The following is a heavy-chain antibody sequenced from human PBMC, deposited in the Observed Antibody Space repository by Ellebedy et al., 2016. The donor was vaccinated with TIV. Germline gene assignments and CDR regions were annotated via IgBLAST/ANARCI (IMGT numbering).Heavy chain of an antibody. V-gene: IGHV1-18*04. D-gene: IGHD3-16*02. CDR3: ARMGYDYVWGSYRYNYFQH. CDR1: GYTFTSYG. Sequence: ASVKVSXXASGYTFTSYGIGWVRQAPGQGLEWMGWISAYNGNTNYAQKLQGRVTMTTDTSTSTAYMELRSLRSEDTAVYYCARMGYDYVWGSYRYNYFQHWGQGTLVTVSS. J-gene: IGHJ1*01. CDR2: ISAYNGNT.